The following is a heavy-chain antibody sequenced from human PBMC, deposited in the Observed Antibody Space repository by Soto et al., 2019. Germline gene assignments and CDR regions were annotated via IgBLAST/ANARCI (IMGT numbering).Heavy chain of an antibody. CDR1: DGTFSSNG. V-gene: IGHV1-69*04. CDR2: ILPILFIT. CDR3: ASERLHTEYFHN. Sequence: QVQLVQSGAEVTKPGSSVKVSCQASDGTFSSNGISWVRQAPGQGLEWMGRILPILFITNYAQKFQGRVTITADEFTSTAYMELSGLRSEDTAVYYGASERLHTEYFHNWGQGTLVTVSS. J-gene: IGHJ1*01.